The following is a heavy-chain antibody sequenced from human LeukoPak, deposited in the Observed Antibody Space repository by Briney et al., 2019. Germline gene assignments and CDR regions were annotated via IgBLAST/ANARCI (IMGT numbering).Heavy chain of an antibody. D-gene: IGHD5-18*01. V-gene: IGHV4-31*03. CDR2: IYYSGST. CDR1: GGSISSGGYY. CDR3: ARQDTAMIQFDY. J-gene: IGHJ4*02. Sequence: TLSLTCTVSGGSISSGGYYWSWIRQHPGQGLEWIGYIYYSGSTYYNPSLKSRVTISVDTSKNQSSLKLSSVTAADTAVYYCARQDTAMIQFDYWGQGTLVTVSS.